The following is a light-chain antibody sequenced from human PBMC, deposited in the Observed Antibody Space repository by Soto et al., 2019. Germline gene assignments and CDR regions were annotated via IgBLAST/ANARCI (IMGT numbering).Light chain of an antibody. CDR1: SSDVGSYNL. CDR3: SSYTCSSTLYV. J-gene: IGLJ1*01. V-gene: IGLV2-14*02. CDR2: EVS. Sequence: QSVLTQPASVSGSPGQSITISCTGTSSDVGSYNLVSWYQQHPGKAPKLMIYEVSKRPSGVSNRFSGSKSGNTASLTISGLQAEDEADYYCSSYTCSSTLYVFGPGTKVTVL.